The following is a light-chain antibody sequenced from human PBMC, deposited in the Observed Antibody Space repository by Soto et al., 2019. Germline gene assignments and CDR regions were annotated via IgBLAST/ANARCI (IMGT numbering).Light chain of an antibody. CDR2: GAS. Sequence: TQSPSSVSASLVDIVTISWXVIQSLSSNYLAWYQQYPGQAPRLLIFGASSRATGIPDRFSGSGSGTDFTLTISRLEPEDFAVYFCQQFGSSPPWTFGQGTKVDIK. J-gene: IGKJ1*01. CDR1: QSLSSNY. CDR3: QQFGSSPPWT. V-gene: IGKV3-20*01.